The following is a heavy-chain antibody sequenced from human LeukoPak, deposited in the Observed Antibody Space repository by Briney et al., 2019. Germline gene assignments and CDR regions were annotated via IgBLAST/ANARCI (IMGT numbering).Heavy chain of an antibody. CDR2: INHSGST. CDR3: ARLYSSPDDALDI. V-gene: IGHV4-39*07. D-gene: IGHD6-13*01. Sequence: PSETLSLTCTVSGGSISSSSYYWSWIRQPPGKGLEWIGEINHSGSTNYNPSLKSRVTISVDTSKNQFSLKLSSVTAADTAVYYCARLYSSPDDALDIWGQGTMVTVSS. J-gene: IGHJ3*02. CDR1: GGSISSSSYY.